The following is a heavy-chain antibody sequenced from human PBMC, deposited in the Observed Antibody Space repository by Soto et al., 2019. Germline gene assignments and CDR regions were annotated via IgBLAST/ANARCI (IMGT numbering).Heavy chain of an antibody. V-gene: IGHV4-30-4*01. CDR3: ARAISGWYFDY. Sequence: QVQLQESGPGLVKPSETLSLTCTVSGDSIGSGDYWWSWIRQSPGKGLEWIGYISYSGSTYYNPSLRSRVTISVGTSKNQFYVMLTSVTASDTAVYYCARAISGWYFDYWGQGALVAVSA. D-gene: IGHD6-19*01. CDR2: ISYSGST. CDR1: GDSIGSGDYW. J-gene: IGHJ4*02.